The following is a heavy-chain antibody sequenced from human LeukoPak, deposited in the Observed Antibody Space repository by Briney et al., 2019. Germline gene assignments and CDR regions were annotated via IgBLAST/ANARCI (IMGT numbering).Heavy chain of an antibody. J-gene: IGHJ3*02. V-gene: IGHV3-33*01. D-gene: IGHD1-26*01. Sequence: GRSLRLSCAASGFIFSKYAMHWVRQTPGKGLEWVAAIWNDGSDENYADSVKGRFTISSDNSKNTLYLQMNSLRAEDTAVYYCAFEIGRSQGAFDIWGQGTMITVYS. CDR1: GFIFSKYA. CDR3: AFEIGRSQGAFDI. CDR2: IWNDGSDE.